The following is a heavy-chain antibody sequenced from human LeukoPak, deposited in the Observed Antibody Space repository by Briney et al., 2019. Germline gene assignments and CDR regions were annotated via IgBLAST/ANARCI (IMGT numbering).Heavy chain of an antibody. CDR3: ARDPETERGRDGLDC. V-gene: IGHV3-7*01. D-gene: IGHD1-14*01. Sequence: GGSLRLSCAASGFTFSSYWMSWVRQAPGKGLEWMANIKEDGSDKYYMDSVKGRFTISRDNAKNSLYLQINSLRAGDTAVYFCARDPETERGRDGLDCWGQGTLVTVSS. CDR2: IKEDGSDK. J-gene: IGHJ4*02. CDR1: GFTFSSYW.